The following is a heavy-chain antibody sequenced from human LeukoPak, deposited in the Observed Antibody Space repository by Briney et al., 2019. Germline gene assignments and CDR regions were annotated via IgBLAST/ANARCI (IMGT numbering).Heavy chain of an antibody. D-gene: IGHD3-3*01. CDR2: MNPNSGNT. V-gene: IGHV1-8*03. CDR3: ARGLSPDFWSGYYDAFDI. J-gene: IGHJ3*02. Sequence: ASVKVSCKASGYTFTSYDINWVRQATGQGLEWMGWMNPNSGNTGYAQKFQGRVTITRNTSISTAYMELSSLRSEDTAVYYCARGLSPDFWSGYYDAFDIWGQGTMVTLSS. CDR1: GYTFTSYD.